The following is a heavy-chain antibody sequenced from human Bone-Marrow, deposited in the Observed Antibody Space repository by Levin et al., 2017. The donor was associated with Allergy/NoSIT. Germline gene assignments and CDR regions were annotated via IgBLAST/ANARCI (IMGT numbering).Heavy chain of an antibody. CDR3: ARSDGGAGSYYLFDY. D-gene: IGHD3-10*01. CDR2: ISYDGTIT. V-gene: IGHV3-30*04. CDR1: GFAFNSFP. J-gene: IGHJ4*02. Sequence: PGGSLRLSCTTSGFAFNSFPMHWVRQAPGKGLEWLAVISYDGTITDYADSVKGRFTISRDNSKNTLYLQISSLRLEDTSVFYCARSDGGAGSYYLFDYWGQGTLVSVSS.